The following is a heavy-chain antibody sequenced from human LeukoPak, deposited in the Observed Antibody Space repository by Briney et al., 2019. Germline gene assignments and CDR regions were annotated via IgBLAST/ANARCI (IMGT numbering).Heavy chain of an antibody. Sequence: ASVKVSCKASGYTFTSYGISWVRQAPGQGLEWMGWSSAYNGNTNYGQKLQGRVTMTTDTSTSTAYMELRSLKSDDTAAYYCARGGSSGWRTPNDDYWGQGTLVTVSS. J-gene: IGHJ4*02. CDR2: SSAYNGNT. CDR3: ARGGSSGWRTPNDDY. V-gene: IGHV1-18*01. CDR1: GYTFTSYG. D-gene: IGHD6-19*01.